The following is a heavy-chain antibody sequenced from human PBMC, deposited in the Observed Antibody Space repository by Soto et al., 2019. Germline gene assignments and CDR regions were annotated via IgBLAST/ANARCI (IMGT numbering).Heavy chain of an antibody. D-gene: IGHD1-1*01. J-gene: IGHJ1*01. V-gene: IGHV3-23*01. Sequence: PGGSLRLSCVVSGFTFSSSAINWVRQAPGKGLEWVSTISGSGVAKFYADSVKGRFTISRDNSNNTVSLQMNSLRAEDAAVYYCAKDRSPGATTWNVYWGQGTLVTVSP. CDR2: ISGSGVAK. CDR3: AKDRSPGATTWNVY. CDR1: GFTFSSSA.